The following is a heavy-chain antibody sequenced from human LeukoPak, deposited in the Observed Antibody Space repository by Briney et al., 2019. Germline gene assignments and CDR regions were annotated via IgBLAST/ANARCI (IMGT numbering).Heavy chain of an antibody. CDR3: ARAPYYYAPFDI. D-gene: IGHD3-10*01. V-gene: IGHV3-7*01. CDR1: GFTLSISW. J-gene: IGHJ3*02. Sequence: GGSLRLSCAASGFTLSISWMSWVRQAPGKGLEWVANIKPDGSVKYYVGSVRGRFIISRDNAKNSLHLQMNSLRAEDTAVYHCARAPYYYAPFDIWGQGTMVTVSS. CDR2: IKPDGSVK.